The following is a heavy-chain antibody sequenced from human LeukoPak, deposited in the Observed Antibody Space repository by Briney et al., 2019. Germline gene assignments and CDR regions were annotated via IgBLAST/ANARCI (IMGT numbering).Heavy chain of an antibody. Sequence: PSETLSLTCTVSGGSISSGGYSWSWLRQHPGQGLVWIGYIYYSGSTYYNPSLKSRVTISVDTSKNQFSLKLSSVTAADTAVYYCASPLNFDWFLSVWGQGTTVTVSS. V-gene: IGHV4-31*03. CDR1: GGSISSGGYS. J-gene: IGHJ6*02. CDR2: IYYSGST. CDR3: ASPLNFDWFLSV. D-gene: IGHD3-9*01.